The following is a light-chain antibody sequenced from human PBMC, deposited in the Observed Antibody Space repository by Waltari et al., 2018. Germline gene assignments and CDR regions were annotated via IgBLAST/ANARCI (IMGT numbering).Light chain of an antibody. CDR3: QTWGTGANWV. V-gene: IGLV4-69*01. CDR2: LNSDGSH. J-gene: IGLJ3*02. CDR1: SGHSRSA. Sequence: QLVLTQSPSASASLGASVKLTCTLSSGHSRSAIASHQQQPEKGPRYLMKLNSDGSHSKGDGIPDRFSGSSSGAERYLTISSLQSEDEADYYCQTWGTGANWVFGGGTKLTVL.